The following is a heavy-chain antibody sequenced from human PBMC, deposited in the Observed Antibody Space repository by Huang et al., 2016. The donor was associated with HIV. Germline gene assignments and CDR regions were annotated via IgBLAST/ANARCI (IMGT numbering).Heavy chain of an antibody. V-gene: IGHV4-39*01. D-gene: IGHD3-10*01. Sequence: QLQLQESGPGLVKPSETLSLTCTVSGGSISSSSYYWGWIRQPPGKGLEWIGTIYYSGSTDYNPSLKGRVTISVDTSKNQFSLKLSSVTAADTAVYYCARHGRWAMVRGVPQWGFDYWGQGTLVTVSS. CDR3: ARHGRWAMVRGVPQWGFDY. CDR1: GGSISSSSYY. CDR2: IYYSGST. J-gene: IGHJ4*02.